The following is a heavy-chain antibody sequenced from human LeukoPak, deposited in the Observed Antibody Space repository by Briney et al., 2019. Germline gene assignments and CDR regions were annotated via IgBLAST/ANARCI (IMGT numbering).Heavy chain of an antibody. V-gene: IGHV3-48*01. CDR2: ISSSSSTF. J-gene: IGHJ6*03. CDR3: AREGICSSTSCYQSHYYYYMDV. Sequence: SGGSLRLSCAASGFTFSSYSMNWVRQAPGKGLEWVSYISSSSSTFSYPDSVKGLFTISTDNAKNSLSLQMNSLRAEDTAVYYCAREGICSSTSCYQSHYYYYMDVWGKGTTVTVSS. CDR1: GFTFSSYS. D-gene: IGHD2-2*01.